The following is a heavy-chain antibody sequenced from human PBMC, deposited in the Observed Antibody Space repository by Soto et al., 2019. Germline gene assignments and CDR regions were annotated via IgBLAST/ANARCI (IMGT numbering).Heavy chain of an antibody. Sequence: EVQLLESGGGLVQPGGSLRLSCAASGFTFNNYVMSWVRQAPGKGLEWLSGISGSGDRTYYADSVKGHFTISRDNSKNTLYLQMNSLKAEDTAIYYCAKVIVVVSYYAFHIWGQGTMVTVSS. CDR3: AKVIVVVSYYAFHI. D-gene: IGHD2-21*01. CDR2: ISGSGDRT. J-gene: IGHJ3*02. CDR1: GFTFNNYV. V-gene: IGHV3-23*01.